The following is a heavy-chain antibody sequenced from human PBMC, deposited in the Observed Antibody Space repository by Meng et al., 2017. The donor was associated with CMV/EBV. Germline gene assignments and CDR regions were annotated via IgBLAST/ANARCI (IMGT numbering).Heavy chain of an antibody. J-gene: IGHJ5*02. V-gene: IGHV3-30*04. CDR2: ISYDGSNK. CDR1: GFTFSSYA. CDR3: ARERRDISWFDP. Sequence: GGSLRLSCAASGFTFSSYAMHWVRQAPGKGLEWVAVISYDGSNKYYADSVKGRFTISRDNSKNTLCLQMNSLRAEDTAVYCCARERRDISWFDPWGQGTLVTVSS. D-gene: IGHD2-15*01.